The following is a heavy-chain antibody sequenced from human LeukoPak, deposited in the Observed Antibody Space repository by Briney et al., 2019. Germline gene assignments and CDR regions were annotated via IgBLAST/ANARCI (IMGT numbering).Heavy chain of an antibody. J-gene: IGHJ4*02. V-gene: IGHV3-23*01. D-gene: IGHD3-9*01. CDR3: AKWGDYDVVTGYYVSDY. CDR2: ITGSGGST. CDR1: GFIFSNYA. Sequence: GGSLRLSCAASGFIFSNYAMSWVRQAPGKGLEWVSAITGSGGSTYYADSVKGRFTISRDNSKNTLYLQMNSLRAEDTAVYYCAKWGDYDVVTGYYVSDYWGQGTLVTVSS.